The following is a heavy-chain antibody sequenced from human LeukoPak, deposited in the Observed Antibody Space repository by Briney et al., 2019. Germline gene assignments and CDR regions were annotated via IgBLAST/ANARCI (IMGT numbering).Heavy chain of an antibody. Sequence: GASVKVSCKASGYTFTSYGISWVRQAPGQGLEWMGWISAYNGNTNYAQKLQGRVTITADKSTSTAYMELSSLRSEDTAVYYCARDDSSGYYSRKFRYWGQGTLVTVSS. D-gene: IGHD3-22*01. J-gene: IGHJ4*02. CDR3: ARDDSSGYYSRKFRY. V-gene: IGHV1-18*01. CDR2: ISAYNGNT. CDR1: GYTFTSYG.